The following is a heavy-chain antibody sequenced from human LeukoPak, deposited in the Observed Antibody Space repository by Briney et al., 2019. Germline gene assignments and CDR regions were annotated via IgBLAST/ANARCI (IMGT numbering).Heavy chain of an antibody. J-gene: IGHJ4*02. D-gene: IGHD2-2*01. CDR2: INPNSGGT. Sequence: ASVKVSCKASGYTFTGYYMHWVRQAPGQGLEWMGWINPNSGGTNYAQKFQGRVTMTRDTSISTAYMELSRLRSDDTAVYYCARVVVVVVPAAPPFFDYWGQGTLVTVSS. CDR3: ARVVVVVVPAAPPFFDY. CDR1: GYTFTGYY. V-gene: IGHV1-2*02.